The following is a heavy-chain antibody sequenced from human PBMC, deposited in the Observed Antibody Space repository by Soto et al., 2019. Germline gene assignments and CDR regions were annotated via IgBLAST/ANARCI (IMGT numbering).Heavy chain of an antibody. D-gene: IGHD2-15*01. J-gene: IGHJ4*02. V-gene: IGHV3-33*01. CDR1: GFTFSSYG. CDR2: IWYDGSNK. Sequence: GESLKISCAASGFTFSSYGMHWVRQAPGKGLEWVAVIWYDGSNKYYADSVKGRFTISRDNSKNTLYLQMNSLRAEDTAVYYCARAGDIVVVVAATLGAPFDYWGQGTLVTVSS. CDR3: ARAGDIVVVVAATLGAPFDY.